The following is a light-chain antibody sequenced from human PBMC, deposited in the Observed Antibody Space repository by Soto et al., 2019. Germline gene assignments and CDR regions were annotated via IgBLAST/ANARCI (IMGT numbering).Light chain of an antibody. CDR2: DAS. CDR3: QQRSNWRVT. J-gene: IGKJ4*01. Sequence: IVMTQSPATLSVSPGERATLSVRASQSVNIYLAWYQQIPGQAPRLLIYDASIRATGIADRFSGSGSGTDFTLTISSLEPEDIAVYYCQQRSNWRVTFGGGTKLDIK. V-gene: IGKV3-11*01. CDR1: QSVNIY.